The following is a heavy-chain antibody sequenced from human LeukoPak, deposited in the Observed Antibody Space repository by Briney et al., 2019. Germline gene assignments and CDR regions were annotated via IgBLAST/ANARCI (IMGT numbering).Heavy chain of an antibody. J-gene: IGHJ4*02. Sequence: NPGGSLRPSCAASGFTFSNAWMSWVRQAPGKGLEWVGRIKSKTDGGTTDYAAPVKGRFTISRDDSRNTLYLQMNSLKNEDTAVYYCTTATYYGDRDYWGQGTLVTVSS. CDR1: GFTFSNAW. CDR3: TTATYYGDRDY. D-gene: IGHD4-17*01. CDR2: IKSKTDGGTT. V-gene: IGHV3-15*01.